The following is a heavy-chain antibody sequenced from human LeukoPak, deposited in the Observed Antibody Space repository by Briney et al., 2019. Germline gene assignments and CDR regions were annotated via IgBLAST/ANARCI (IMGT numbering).Heavy chain of an antibody. CDR1: GSTLNNYY. V-gene: IGHV4-59*01. CDR2: IYYSGSA. CDR3: ARVKDRGYDSLGQDAFDI. D-gene: IGHD5-12*01. J-gene: IGHJ3*02. Sequence: SETLSLTCTVSGSTLNNYYWSWIRQPPGKGLEWIGYIYYSGSANYNPSLTSRVIISADTSNNKFSLKLTSVTAAEPAVYYCARVKDRGYDSLGQDAFDIWGQGTMVTVSS.